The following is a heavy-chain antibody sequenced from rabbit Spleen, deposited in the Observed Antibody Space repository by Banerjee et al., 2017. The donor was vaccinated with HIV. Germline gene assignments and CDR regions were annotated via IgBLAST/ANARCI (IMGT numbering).Heavy chain of an antibody. CDR2: IDPVFGIT. Sequence: QQQLEESGGGLVKPGGTLTLTCTVSGFSFSGSAWICWVRQAPGKGLEWIGYIDPVFGITYYANWVNGRFTISSHNAQNTLFLQLNSLTAADTATYFCVREVAAKFNLWGQGTLVTVS. V-gene: IGHV1S45*01. CDR1: GFSFSGSAW. CDR3: VREVAAKFNL. J-gene: IGHJ4*01. D-gene: IGHD4-1*01.